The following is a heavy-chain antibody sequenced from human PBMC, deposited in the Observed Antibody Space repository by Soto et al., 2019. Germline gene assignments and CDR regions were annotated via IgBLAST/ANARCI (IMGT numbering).Heavy chain of an antibody. J-gene: IGHJ6*02. CDR3: ARGLDDGGYYYGMDV. CDR1: GGTFSSYA. Sequence: GASVKVSCKASGGTFSSYAISWGRQAPGQGLEWMGGIIPIFGTANYAQKFQGRVTITADESTSTAYMELSSLRSEDTAVYYCARGLDDGGYYYGMDVWGQGTTVTV. V-gene: IGHV1-69*13. CDR2: IIPIFGTA. D-gene: IGHD2-15*01.